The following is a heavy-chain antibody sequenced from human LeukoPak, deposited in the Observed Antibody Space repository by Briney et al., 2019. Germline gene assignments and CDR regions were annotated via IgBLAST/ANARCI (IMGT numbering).Heavy chain of an antibody. D-gene: IGHD6-13*01. Sequence: GGSLRLSCAASGFTVRSNYMSWVRQAPGKGLEWVSVIYDSGSTYYADSAKGRFTISRDNSKNTLYLQMNSLRVEDTAVYYCARADSWYYFDYWGQGTVVTVSS. CDR3: ARADSWYYFDY. CDR1: GFTVRSNY. J-gene: IGHJ4*02. V-gene: IGHV3-53*01. CDR2: IYDSGST.